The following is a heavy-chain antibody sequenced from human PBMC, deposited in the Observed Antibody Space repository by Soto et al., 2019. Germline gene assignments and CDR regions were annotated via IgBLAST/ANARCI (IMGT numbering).Heavy chain of an antibody. CDR3: AKQERHSGYIIDY. V-gene: IGHV3-30*18. CDR1: GFTFSGYG. J-gene: IGHJ4*02. Sequence: VGSLRLSCEASGFTFSGYGMRWVRQAPGKGLEWVSFVSYEGSNKYYADSVKGRFTISKDNSKNTLNLQMNSLRAEDTAVYYCAKQERHSGYIIDYWGQGTVVTVSS. D-gene: IGHD5-12*01. CDR2: VSYEGSNK.